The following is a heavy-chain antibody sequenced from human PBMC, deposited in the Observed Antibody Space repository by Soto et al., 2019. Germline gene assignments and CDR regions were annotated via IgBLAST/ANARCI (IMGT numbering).Heavy chain of an antibody. CDR1: GGSIRSNIYY. J-gene: IGHJ4*02. CDR3: ARQHFYDNSGYYPWN. D-gene: IGHD3-22*01. V-gene: IGHV4-39*01. CDR2: VHYSGST. Sequence: QLQLQESGPGLVKPSETLSLTCSVSGGSIRSNIYYWGWIRQPPGKGLEWIATVHYSGSTYYTPSLQNRVTTSPDPSNNQFSLRVNSVTAADTAFYYCARQHFYDNSGYYPWNLGQGTLVTVSS.